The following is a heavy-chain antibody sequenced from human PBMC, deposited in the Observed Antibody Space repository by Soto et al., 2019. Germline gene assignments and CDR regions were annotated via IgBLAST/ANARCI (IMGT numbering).Heavy chain of an antibody. CDR1: GGSFSGYY. CDR3: ARIITIFGVVHYYYYGMDV. Sequence: SETLSLTCAVYGGSFSGYYWSWIRQPPGKGLEWIGEINHSGSTNYNPSLKSRVTISVDTSKNQFSLKLSSVTAADTAVYYCARIITIFGVVHYYYYGMDVWGQGTKVT. J-gene: IGHJ6*02. D-gene: IGHD3-3*01. CDR2: INHSGST. V-gene: IGHV4-34*01.